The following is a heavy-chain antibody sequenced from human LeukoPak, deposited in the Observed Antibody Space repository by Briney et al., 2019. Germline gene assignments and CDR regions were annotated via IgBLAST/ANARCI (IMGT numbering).Heavy chain of an antibody. Sequence: GGSLRLSCAASGFTFSSHNMNWVRQAPGKGLEWVSSISGRGNYIFYADSVKGRFTISRDSAKNSLSLQVNSLRAEDTAVYYCAKDQGFDYYDSSGYYHDYCGQGTLVTVSS. D-gene: IGHD3-22*01. CDR1: GFTFSSHN. V-gene: IGHV3-21*01. CDR2: ISGRGNYI. CDR3: AKDQGFDYYDSSGYYHDY. J-gene: IGHJ4*02.